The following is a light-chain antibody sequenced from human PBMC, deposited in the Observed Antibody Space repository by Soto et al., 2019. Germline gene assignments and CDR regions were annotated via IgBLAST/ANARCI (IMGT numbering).Light chain of an antibody. CDR2: DVS. V-gene: IGLV2-11*01. CDR1: SSDVGGYNY. CDR3: CSYAGSYTFVV. J-gene: IGLJ2*01. Sequence: QSALTQPRSVSGSPGQSVTISCTGTSSDVGGYNYVSWYQQHPGKAPKLMIYDVSKRPSGVPDRFSGSKSGNTVSLTSSGLQAEEEADYYCCSYAGSYTFVVFGGGTKLTVL.